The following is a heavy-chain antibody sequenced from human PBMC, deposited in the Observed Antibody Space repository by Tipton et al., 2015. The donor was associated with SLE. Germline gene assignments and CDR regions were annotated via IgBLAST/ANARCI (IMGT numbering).Heavy chain of an antibody. Sequence: TLSLTCTVSGGSISSSSYYWGWIRQPPGKGLEWIGEINHSGSPTYKPSLKSRVTMSVDRSKNQFSLKLISVTSADTAVYYCARGGTAPRWFDPWGQGTLVTVSS. V-gene: IGHV4-39*07. CDR2: INHSGSP. J-gene: IGHJ5*02. CDR1: GGSISSSSYY. D-gene: IGHD5-18*01. CDR3: ARGGTAPRWFDP.